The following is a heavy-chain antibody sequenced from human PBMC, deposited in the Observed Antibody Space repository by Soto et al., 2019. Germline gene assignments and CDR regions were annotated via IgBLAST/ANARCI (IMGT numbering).Heavy chain of an antibody. CDR2: MNPVSGDT. CDR1: GYTFTSYD. Sequence: QVQLVQSGAEVKKPGASVKVSCKASGYTFTSYDFNWVRQATGQGPEWLGWMNPVSGDTGYSQKFQGRVTITSDTPRSTAYMDLSSLRSEDTAVYYCAREPRNWGFDFWGQGTQVTVSS. V-gene: IGHV1-8*01. D-gene: IGHD7-27*01. J-gene: IGHJ4*02. CDR3: AREPRNWGFDF.